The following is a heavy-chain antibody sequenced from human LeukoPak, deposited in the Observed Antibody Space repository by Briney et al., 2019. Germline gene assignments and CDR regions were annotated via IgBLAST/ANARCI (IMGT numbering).Heavy chain of an antibody. J-gene: IGHJ4*02. CDR3: ARRDRADGVAGTSYDY. D-gene: IGHD6-19*01. CDR2: IYPGDSDT. V-gene: IGHV5-51*01. Sequence: GESLKISCKGSGYSFTTYWIAWVRQMPGKGLEWMGIIYPGDSDTRYSPSFQGQVTISADKSLNTAYLQWSSLKASDTAIYYCARRDRADGVAGTSYDYWGQGTLVTVSS. CDR1: GYSFTTYW.